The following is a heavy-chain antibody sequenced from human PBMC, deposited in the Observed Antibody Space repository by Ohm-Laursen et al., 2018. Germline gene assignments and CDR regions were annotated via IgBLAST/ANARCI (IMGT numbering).Heavy chain of an antibody. CDR2: ISHSGST. CDR3: ARLGKSSGTDY. V-gene: IGHV4-34*01. Sequence: SETLSLTCAVYGGSFSGYYWSWIRQPPGKGLEWIGYISHSGSTNYNSSLKSRVTISLDTSRNQFSLKLSSVTAADTAVYYCARLGKSSGTDYWGQGALVTVSS. CDR1: GGSFSGYY. J-gene: IGHJ4*02. D-gene: IGHD3-22*01.